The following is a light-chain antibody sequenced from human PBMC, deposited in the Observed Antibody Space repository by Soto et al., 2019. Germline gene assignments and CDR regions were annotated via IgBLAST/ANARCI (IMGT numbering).Light chain of an antibody. CDR3: QVWDNSRDHVV. V-gene: IGLV3-21*01. CDR1: NIGTKS. Sequence: SYELTQPPSVSVAPGKMARISCGGDNIGTKSVHWHQQKPGQAPLLVIYYDGDRPSGIPERFSGSNSGNTATLTISRVEVGDEADYYGQVWDNSRDHVVFGGGTKLTVL. J-gene: IGLJ2*01. CDR2: YDG.